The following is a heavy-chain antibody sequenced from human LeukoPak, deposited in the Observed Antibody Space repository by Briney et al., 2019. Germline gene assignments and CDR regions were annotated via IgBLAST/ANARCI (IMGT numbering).Heavy chain of an antibody. J-gene: IGHJ4*02. CDR1: GYTFTNYY. CDR2: IYPRDGST. CDR3: ARDQEGFDY. Sequence: GASVKVSCKAPGYTFTNYYMHWVRQAPGQGLEWMGMIYPRDGSTSYAQKFQGRVTVTRDTSTSTVHMELSGLRSEDTAVYYCARDQEGFDYWGQGTLVTVSS. V-gene: IGHV1-46*01.